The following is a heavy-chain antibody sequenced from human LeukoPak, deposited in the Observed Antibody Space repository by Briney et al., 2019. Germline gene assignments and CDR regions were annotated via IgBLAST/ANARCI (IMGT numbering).Heavy chain of an antibody. V-gene: IGHV1-18*01. Sequence: VASVKVSCKASGYTFTSYGISWVRQAPGQGLERMGWISAYNGNTNYAQKFQGRVTMTEDTSTDTAYMELSSLRSEDTAVYYCATLTRNYYDSSGYNSAFDYWGQGTLVTVSS. CDR1: GYTFTSYG. CDR2: ISAYNGNT. CDR3: ATLTRNYYDSSGYNSAFDY. D-gene: IGHD3-22*01. J-gene: IGHJ4*02.